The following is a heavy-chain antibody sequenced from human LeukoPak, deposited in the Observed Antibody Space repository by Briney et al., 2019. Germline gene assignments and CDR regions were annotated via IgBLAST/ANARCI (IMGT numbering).Heavy chain of an antibody. CDR3: ARAVRVPAAMSWRIRRPAGGWFDP. D-gene: IGHD2-2*01. Sequence: GESLKISCKGSGYSFTSYWIGWVRQMPGKGLEWMGIIYPGDSDTRYSPSFQGQVTISADKSISTAYLQWSSLKASDTAMYYCARAVRVPAAMSWRIRRPAGGWFDPWGQGTLVTVSS. CDR2: IYPGDSDT. V-gene: IGHV5-51*01. CDR1: GYSFTSYW. J-gene: IGHJ5*02.